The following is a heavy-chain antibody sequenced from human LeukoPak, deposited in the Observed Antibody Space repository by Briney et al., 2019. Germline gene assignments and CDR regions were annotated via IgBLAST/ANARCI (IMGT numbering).Heavy chain of an antibody. V-gene: IGHV2-70*04. CDR1: GFSLSTTGMR. CDR2: IGWDDDK. J-gene: IGHJ4*02. Sequence: SGPALVKPTQTLTLTCSFSGFSLSTTGMRVSWIRQPPGKALEWLARIGWDDDKIYSTSLRTRLTLSKDTSKNQVVLTMSNMDPVDTATYYCVRTTPTGHLDYWGQGTLVTVSS. CDR3: VRTTPTGHLDY. D-gene: IGHD2-8*02.